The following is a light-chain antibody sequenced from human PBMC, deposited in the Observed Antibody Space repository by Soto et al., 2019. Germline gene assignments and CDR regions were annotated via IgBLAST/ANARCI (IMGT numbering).Light chain of an antibody. CDR1: SSDVGGYNY. Sequence: SVLTQPASVSGSPGQSITISFTGTSSDVGGYNYVSWYQHHPGKAPKLMIYDVSNRPSGVSNRFSGSKSGNTASLIIAGLQADDEADYYCSSYTSSSTLSTYVFGTGTKLTVL. CDR2: DVS. V-gene: IGLV2-14*03. CDR3: SSYTSSSTLSTYV. J-gene: IGLJ1*01.